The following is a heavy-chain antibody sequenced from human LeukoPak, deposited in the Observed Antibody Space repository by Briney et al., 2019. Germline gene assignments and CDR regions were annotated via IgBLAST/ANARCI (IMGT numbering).Heavy chain of an antibody. Sequence: PGGSLRLSCAASGFTFSSYGMHWVRQAPGKGLEWVSSISGNGGITYYTESVKGRFTVSRDNSESTLYLQMNSLRVEDTAIYYCGKDRPNYYDSSGHYYRRNGDYWGQGTLVTVSS. CDR2: ISGNGGIT. CDR3: GKDRPNYYDSSGHYYRRNGDY. D-gene: IGHD3-22*01. CDR1: GFTFSSYG. J-gene: IGHJ4*02. V-gene: IGHV3-23*01.